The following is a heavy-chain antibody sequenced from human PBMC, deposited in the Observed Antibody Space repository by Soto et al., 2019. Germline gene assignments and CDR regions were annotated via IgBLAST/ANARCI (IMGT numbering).Heavy chain of an antibody. CDR1: GFTFSSYA. J-gene: IGHJ6*02. CDR3: ANVLGVVIDLATTDGMDV. D-gene: IGHD3-3*01. CDR2: ISGSGGST. Sequence: PGGSLRLSCAASGFTFSSYAMSWVRQAPGKGLEWVSAISGSGGSTYYADSVKGRFTISRDNSKNTLYLQMNSLRAEDTAVYYYANVLGVVIDLATTDGMDVWGQGTTVTVSS. V-gene: IGHV3-23*01.